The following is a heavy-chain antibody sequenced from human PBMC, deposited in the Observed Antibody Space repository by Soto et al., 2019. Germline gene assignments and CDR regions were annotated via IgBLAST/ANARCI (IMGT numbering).Heavy chain of an antibody. V-gene: IGHV3-21*01. CDR3: ARVKVVVAAPIFDY. J-gene: IGHJ4*02. CDR1: GFTFSSYS. Sequence: GGSLRLSCAASGFTFSSYSMNWVRQAPGTGLEWVSSISSSSSYIYYADSVKGRFTISRDNAKNSLYLQMNSLRAEDTAVYYCARVKVVVAAPIFDYWGQGTLVTVSS. D-gene: IGHD2-15*01. CDR2: ISSSSSYI.